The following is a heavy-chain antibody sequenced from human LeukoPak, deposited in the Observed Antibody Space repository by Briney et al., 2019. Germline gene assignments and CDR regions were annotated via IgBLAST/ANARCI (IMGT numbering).Heavy chain of an antibody. V-gene: IGHV3-30*18. CDR1: GFTFSSYG. CDR3: AKNKATIRC. Sequence: QPGRSLRLSCAASGFTFSSYGMHWVRQAPGKGLEWVAVISYDGSNKYYADSVKGRFTISRDNSKNTLYLQMNSLGAEDTAVYYCAKNKATIRCWGQGTMVTVSS. D-gene: IGHD5-12*01. J-gene: IGHJ3*01. CDR2: ISYDGSNK.